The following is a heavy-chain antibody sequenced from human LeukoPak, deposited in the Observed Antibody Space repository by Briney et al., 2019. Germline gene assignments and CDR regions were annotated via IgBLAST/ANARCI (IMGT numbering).Heavy chain of an antibody. V-gene: IGHV3-74*01. CDR3: ARDLRVKSDY. Sequence: GGSLRLPCAASGFTFSNYWVHWVRQAPGKGLVWVSRINPDGSRTDYADSVKGRFTISRDNAKNTLYLQMNSLRAEDTAVYFCARDLRVKSDYWGQGTLVTVPS. CDR2: INPDGSRT. J-gene: IGHJ4*02. CDR1: GFTFSNYW.